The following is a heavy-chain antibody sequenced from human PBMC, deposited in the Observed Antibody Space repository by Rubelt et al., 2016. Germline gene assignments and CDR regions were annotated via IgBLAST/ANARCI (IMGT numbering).Heavy chain of an antibody. V-gene: IGHV3-23*01. D-gene: IGHD5-18*01. CDR1: GLTFSIYA. Sequence: GGSLRLSCAASGLTFSIYAMNWVRQAPGKGLEWVSVVSGSGGITYYADSVKGRCTISRDNSKNTLYLQMSSLRAEDTAVYYCTMDTFGRRDDWGQGTLVTVSS. J-gene: IGHJ4*02. CDR3: TMDTFGRRDD. CDR2: VSGSGGIT.